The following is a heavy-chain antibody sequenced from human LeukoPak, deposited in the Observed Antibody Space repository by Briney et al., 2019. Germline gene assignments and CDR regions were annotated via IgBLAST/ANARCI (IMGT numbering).Heavy chain of an antibody. D-gene: IGHD3-22*01. CDR1: GFAFAIYA. CDR3: ARDLVGGWDDSSGYYYGYFDY. J-gene: IGHJ4*02. CDR2: ISYDGNNK. V-gene: IGHV3-30-3*01. Sequence: GGSLRLSCASSGFAFAIYAMHWVRQAPGKGLEWVAVISYDGNNKYYADSVKGRFTISRDNSKNTLYLQMNSLRAEDTAVYYCARDLVGGWDDSSGYYYGYFDYWGQGTLVTVSS.